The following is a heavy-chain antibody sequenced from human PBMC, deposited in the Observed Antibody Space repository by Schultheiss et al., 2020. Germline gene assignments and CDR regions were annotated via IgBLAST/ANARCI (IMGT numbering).Heavy chain of an antibody. CDR3: ARGQIQLWLPTGGSFDY. Sequence: SETLSLTCAVYGGSFSGYYWSWIRQPPGKGLEWIGEINHSGSTNYNPSLKSRVTISVDTSKNQFSLKLSSVPAADTAVYYCARGQIQLWLPTGGSFDYWGQGTLVTVSS. CDR1: GGSFSGYY. J-gene: IGHJ4*02. D-gene: IGHD5-18*01. V-gene: IGHV4-34*01. CDR2: INHSGST.